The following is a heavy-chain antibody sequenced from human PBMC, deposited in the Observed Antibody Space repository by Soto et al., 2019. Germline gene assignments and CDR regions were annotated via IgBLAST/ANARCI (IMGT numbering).Heavy chain of an antibody. CDR3: ARKPPAAIQGWAYGMDL. CDR2: LHGSGST. D-gene: IGHD2-2*01. CDR1: GFTVSTNY. J-gene: IGHJ6*02. Sequence: EVQLVQTGGGLIQPGGSLRLSCVASGFTVSTNYLSWVRQVPGKGLEWVSVLHGSGSTSYADSVKGRFTISRDNARNTFYLQMNSLRVEDTAVYYCARKPPAAIQGWAYGMDLWGQGTTVTVPS. V-gene: IGHV3-53*02.